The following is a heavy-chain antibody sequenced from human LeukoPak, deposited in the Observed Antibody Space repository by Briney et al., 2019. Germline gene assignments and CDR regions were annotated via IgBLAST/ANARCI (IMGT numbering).Heavy chain of an antibody. D-gene: IGHD3-10*01. CDR2: IYYSGST. V-gene: IGHV4-59*01. J-gene: IGHJ4*02. Sequence: PSETLSLTCTVSGASISSYYWSWIRQPPGKGLEWLGYIYYSGSTNYNPSLKSRVTISVDTSKNQFSLKLSSVTAADTAVYYCARGSMVRGVIIPTDDYWGQGTLVTVSS. CDR3: ARGSMVRGVIIPTDDY. CDR1: GASISSYY.